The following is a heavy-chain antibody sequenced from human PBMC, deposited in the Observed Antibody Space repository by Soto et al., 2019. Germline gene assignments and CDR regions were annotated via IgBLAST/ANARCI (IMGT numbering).Heavy chain of an antibody. Sequence: QVQLVESGGGVVQPGRSLRLSCAASGFTFSSYGMHWVRQAPGKGLEWVAVISYDGSNKYYADSVKGRFTISRDNSKNTLYLQMNSLRAEDTAVYYCAKDLRIAARHYYYYGMDVWGQGTTVTVSS. V-gene: IGHV3-30*18. CDR1: GFTFSSYG. J-gene: IGHJ6*02. CDR2: ISYDGSNK. CDR3: AKDLRIAARHYYYYGMDV. D-gene: IGHD6-6*01.